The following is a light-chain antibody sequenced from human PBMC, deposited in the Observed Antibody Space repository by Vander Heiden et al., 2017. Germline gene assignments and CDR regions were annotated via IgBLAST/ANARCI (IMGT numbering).Light chain of an antibody. CDR3: QTWGTGIRGV. CDR2: LNSDGSH. J-gene: IGLJ3*02. CDR1: SGHSSYA. Sequence: QLVLTQSPSASASLGASVRLTCTLSSGHSSYAIAWHQQQPEKGPRFLMKLNSDGSHNKGDGIPDRFSGSSSGAERYLTISSRQSEDEADYYCQTWGTGIRGVFGGGTKLTVL. V-gene: IGLV4-69*01.